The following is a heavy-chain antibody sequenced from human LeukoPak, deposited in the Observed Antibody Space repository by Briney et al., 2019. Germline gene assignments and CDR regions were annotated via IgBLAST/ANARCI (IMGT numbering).Heavy chain of an antibody. CDR1: GYTFTSYH. V-gene: IGHV1-46*01. CDR3: ARVGVGAPRCWFDP. Sequence: GASVKVSCKASGYTFTSYHMHWVRQAPGQGLEWMGIINPSGGSTRYAQKFQGRVTMTRDTSTSTVYMELSGLRSDDTAVYYCARVGVGAPRCWFDPWGQGTLVTVSS. D-gene: IGHD1-26*01. CDR2: INPSGGST. J-gene: IGHJ5*02.